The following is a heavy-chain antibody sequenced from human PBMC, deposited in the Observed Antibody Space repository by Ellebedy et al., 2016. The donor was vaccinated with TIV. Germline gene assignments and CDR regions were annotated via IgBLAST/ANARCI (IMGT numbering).Heavy chain of an antibody. CDR2: IDSGGGT. V-gene: IGHV3-66*02. Sequence: GESLKISCAASGFTVSRNYMSWARQAPGKGLEWVSLIDSGGGTSYAGSVKGRFAISRDISKNTLYLQMNRLRVDDTAVYYCAEEGGSSRGASGMDVWGQGTAVVVSS. CDR1: GFTVSRNY. J-gene: IGHJ6*02. CDR3: AEEGGSSRGASGMDV. D-gene: IGHD6-6*01.